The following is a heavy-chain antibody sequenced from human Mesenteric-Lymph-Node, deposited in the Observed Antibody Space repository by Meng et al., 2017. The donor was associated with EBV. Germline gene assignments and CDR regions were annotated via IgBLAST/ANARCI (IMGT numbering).Heavy chain of an antibody. CDR2: ISVYTGDT. J-gene: IGHJ4*02. CDR3: ARVPSIIVVVPYYFDY. D-gene: IGHD3-22*01. V-gene: IGHV1-18*01. Sequence: VQLLQSGAEIKKPGASMGVSCKASGYTFTTNALSWVRQAPGQGLEWMGWISVYTGDTNYAQKFQGRVTMTTDTSTSTAYMELRSLRSDDTAVYYCARVPSIIVVVPYYFDYWGQGTLVTVSS. CDR1: GYTFTTNA.